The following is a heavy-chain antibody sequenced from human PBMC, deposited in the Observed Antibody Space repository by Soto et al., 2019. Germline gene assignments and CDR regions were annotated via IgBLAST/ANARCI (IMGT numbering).Heavy chain of an antibody. V-gene: IGHV1-69*13. CDR3: ATYSSSWLIADYYYYGMDV. Sequence: SVKVSCKASGGTFSSYAISWVRQAPGQGLEWMGGIIPIFGTANYAQKFQGRVTITADESTSTAYMELSSLRSEDTAVYYCATYSSSWLIADYYYYGMDVWGQGTTVTVSS. CDR2: IIPIFGTA. CDR1: GGTFSSYA. D-gene: IGHD6-13*01. J-gene: IGHJ6*02.